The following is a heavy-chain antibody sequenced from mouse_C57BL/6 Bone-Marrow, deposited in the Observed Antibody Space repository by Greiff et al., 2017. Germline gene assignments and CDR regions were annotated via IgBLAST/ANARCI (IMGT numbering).Heavy chain of an antibody. CDR1: GFSLTSYG. V-gene: IGHV2-4*01. D-gene: IGHD2-5*01. CDR2: IWSGGST. J-gene: IGHJ1*03. CDR3: AKMDSNYVDWYFDV. Sequence: QVQLKESGPGLVQPSQSLFITCTVSGFSLTSYGVHWVRQPPGKGLEWLGVIWSGGSTDYNAAFISRLSISKDNSKSQVFFKMNSLQADDTAIYYCAKMDSNYVDWYFDVWGTGTTVTVSS.